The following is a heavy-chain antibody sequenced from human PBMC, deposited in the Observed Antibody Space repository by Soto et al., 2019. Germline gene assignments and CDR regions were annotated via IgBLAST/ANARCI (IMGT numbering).Heavy chain of an antibody. V-gene: IGHV3-30-3*02. Sequence: GGSLRLSCAASGFTFSSYAMHWVRQAPGKGLEWVAVISYDGTNKYYADSVKGRFTISRDNSKNTLSLQMNSLRAEDTAVFYCTKTASTWTTFNERFDYWGQGTLVTVSS. D-gene: IGHD1-1*01. CDR1: GFTFSSYA. J-gene: IGHJ4*02. CDR3: TKTASTWTTFNERFDY. CDR2: ISYDGTNK.